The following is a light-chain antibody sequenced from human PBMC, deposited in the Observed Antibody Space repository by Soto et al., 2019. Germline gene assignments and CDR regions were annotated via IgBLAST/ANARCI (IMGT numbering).Light chain of an antibody. J-gene: IGKJ1*01. CDR2: DAS. CDR1: QSVGSY. CDR3: HQRSNSWT. Sequence: EIVLTQSPATLSLSPGERATLSCRASQSVGSYLAWYQQKPGQAPRLLIYDASNMATGIPARFSGSGSGTDFTLTISSLEPEDFAVYYCHQRSNSWTFGQGTKVEIK. V-gene: IGKV3-11*01.